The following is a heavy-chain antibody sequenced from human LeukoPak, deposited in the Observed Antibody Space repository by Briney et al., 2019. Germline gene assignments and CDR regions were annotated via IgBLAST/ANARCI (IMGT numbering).Heavy chain of an antibody. Sequence: SDTLSVTCAVYGGAFSGNYWSWIRQPPGKGLEWIGEMDHSGSTNYNPSLKSRVTISVDTSKNHFSLKLSSVTAADTAVYYCARGQGDAWSGYVLNVWGEGTTVTVSS. CDR2: MDHSGST. CDR3: ARGQGDAWSGYVLNV. V-gene: IGHV4-34*01. D-gene: IGHD3-3*01. CDR1: GGAFSGNY. J-gene: IGHJ6*04.